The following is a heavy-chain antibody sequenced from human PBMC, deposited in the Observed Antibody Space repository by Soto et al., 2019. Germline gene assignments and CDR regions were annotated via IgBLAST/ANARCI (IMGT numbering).Heavy chain of an antibody. J-gene: IGHJ4*02. V-gene: IGHV4-39*01. CDR2: IHYSGGT. CDR3: ARHTVAAKTDIDH. Sequence: QLQLQESGPGLVKPSETLSLTCTVSGDSVDSVDYYWGWIRQPPGKGLEWIASIHYSGGTYYSPYVKSRATISGHTSKSQSSLTLSSVNAADTAVYYCARHTVAAKTDIDHWGQGTLVTVSS. CDR1: GDSVDSVDYY. D-gene: IGHD6-25*01.